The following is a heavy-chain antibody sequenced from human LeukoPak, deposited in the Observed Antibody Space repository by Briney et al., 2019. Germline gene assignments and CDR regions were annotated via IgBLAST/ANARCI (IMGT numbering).Heavy chain of an antibody. V-gene: IGHV4-31*03. Sequence: SQTLSLTCTVSGGSISSGGYYWSWIRQHPGKGLEWIGYIYYSGSTYYNPSLKRRVTISVDTSKNQFSLKLSSVTAADTAVYYCARETYYDYVWGSSYYFDYWGPGTLVTVSS. J-gene: IGHJ4*02. D-gene: IGHD3-16*01. CDR2: IYYSGST. CDR1: GGSISSGGYY. CDR3: ARETYYDYVWGSSYYFDY.